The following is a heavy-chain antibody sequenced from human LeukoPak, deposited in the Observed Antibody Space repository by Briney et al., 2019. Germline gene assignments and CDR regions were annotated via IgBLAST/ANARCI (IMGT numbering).Heavy chain of an antibody. V-gene: IGHV4-59*08. CDR3: ARWYSSGWAFNY. CDR2: IHYSGST. CDR1: GGSISTYY. D-gene: IGHD6-19*01. J-gene: IGHJ4*02. Sequence: PSETLSLTCTVSGGSISTYYWSWIRQPPGKGLEWIGYIHYSGSTKYNPSLKSRVTISVDTSKNQFSLKLSSVTAADTAVYYCARWYSSGWAFNYWGQGTLVTVSS.